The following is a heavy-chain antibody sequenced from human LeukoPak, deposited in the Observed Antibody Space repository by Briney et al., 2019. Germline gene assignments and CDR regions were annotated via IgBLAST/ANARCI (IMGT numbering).Heavy chain of an antibody. V-gene: IGHV3-21*04. CDR2: IISISSHI. CDR1: GFTFSSYS. Sequence: GGSLRLSCAASGFTFSSYSMKWVRQAPGKGLEWVASIISISSHIYYADSVKGRFTISRDNAKNSLYLQMNSLRPEDAAVYYCAKAHDNKWYEFDYWGQGTLVTVSS. CDR3: AKAHDNKWYEFDY. D-gene: IGHD2-8*01. J-gene: IGHJ4*02.